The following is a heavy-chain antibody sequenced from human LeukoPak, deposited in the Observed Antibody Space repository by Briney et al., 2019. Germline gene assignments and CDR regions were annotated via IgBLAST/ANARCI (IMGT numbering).Heavy chain of an antibody. J-gene: IGHJ4*02. CDR3: AKLDGIAGLDY. CDR2: IGSSGRTI. V-gene: IGHV3-48*03. CDR1: GFTFSIYE. Sequence: GGSLRLSSAASGFTFSIYEMNWVPQAPGKGLEWLSYIGSSGRTIYYADSVKGRFTISRDNAKNSLDLQMNSLRVEDTAVYYCAKLDGIAGLDYWGQGTLVTVSS. D-gene: IGHD6-13*01.